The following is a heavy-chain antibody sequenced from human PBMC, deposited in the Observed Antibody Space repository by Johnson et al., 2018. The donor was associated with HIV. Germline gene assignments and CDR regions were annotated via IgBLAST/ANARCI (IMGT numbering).Heavy chain of an antibody. V-gene: IGHV3-30*02. CDR3: AKETRDSRSAFDV. CDR1: GFTFSNYP. CDR2: IQIDGSHK. D-gene: IGHD4-11*01. Sequence: QVQLVESGGGVVQPGGSLRLSCAASGFTFSNYPMHWVRQAPGKGLEWVTFIQIDGSHKYSADFVKGRFTISRDTSKKSVFLQMNNLRPEDTAVYYCAKETRDSRSAFDVWGQGTLVTVSS. J-gene: IGHJ3*01.